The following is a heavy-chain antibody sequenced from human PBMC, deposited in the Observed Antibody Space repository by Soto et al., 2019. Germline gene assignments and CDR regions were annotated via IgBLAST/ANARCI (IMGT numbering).Heavy chain of an antibody. D-gene: IGHD1-26*01. J-gene: IGHJ4*02. Sequence: PSETLSLTCTVSGGSISSYYWSWIRQPPGKGLEWIGYIYYSGSTNYNLSLKSRVTISVDTSKNQFSLKLSSVTAADTAVYYCAISGSYKNFDYWGQGTLVTVSS. CDR3: AISGSYKNFDY. CDR2: IYYSGST. CDR1: GGSISSYY. V-gene: IGHV4-59*01.